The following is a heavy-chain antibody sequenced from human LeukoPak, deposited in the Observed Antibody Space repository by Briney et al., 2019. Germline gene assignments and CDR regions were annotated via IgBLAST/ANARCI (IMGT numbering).Heavy chain of an antibody. Sequence: ASVKVSCKASGYTFTSIAMNWVRQAPGQGLEWMGWINPNSGGTNYAQKFQGRVTMTTDTSTSTAYMELRSLRSDDTAVYYCARINYRPIIKFFDFWGQGTLVTVSS. CDR2: INPNSGGT. D-gene: IGHD4-11*01. J-gene: IGHJ4*02. V-gene: IGHV1-18*01. CDR3: ARINYRPIIKFFDF. CDR1: GYTFTSIA.